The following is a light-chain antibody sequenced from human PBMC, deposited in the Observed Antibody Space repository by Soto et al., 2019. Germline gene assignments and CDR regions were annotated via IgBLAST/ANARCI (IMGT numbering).Light chain of an antibody. V-gene: IGLV2-11*01. Sequence: QSVLTQPRSVSGSPGQSVTISCTGTSSDVGNYDYVSWFQQHPGKAPKLMIYDVSYWPSGVPDRFSGSKSGNTASLTISGLQPEDEADYYCCSYAGTSYVLFGGGTKLTVL. CDR2: DVS. CDR1: SSDVGNYDY. CDR3: CSYAGTSYVL. J-gene: IGLJ2*01.